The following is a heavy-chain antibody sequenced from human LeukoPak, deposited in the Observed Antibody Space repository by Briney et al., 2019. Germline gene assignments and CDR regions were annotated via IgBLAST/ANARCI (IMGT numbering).Heavy chain of an antibody. CDR3: ARGGWGTAIDY. V-gene: IGHV3-74*01. Sequence: TGGPLRLSCAASGFTFSSYWMHWVRQAPGKGLVWVSYISGDGSRTTYADSVKGRFTISRDNAKNTLDLQMNSLRAEDTAVYYCARGGWGTAIDYWAQGTLVTVSS. CDR1: GFTFSSYW. J-gene: IGHJ4*02. CDR2: ISGDGSRT. D-gene: IGHD1-7*01.